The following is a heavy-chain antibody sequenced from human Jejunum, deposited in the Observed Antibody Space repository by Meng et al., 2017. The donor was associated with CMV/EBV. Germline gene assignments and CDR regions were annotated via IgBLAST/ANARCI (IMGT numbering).Heavy chain of an antibody. D-gene: IGHD4-11*01. J-gene: IGHJ4*02. V-gene: IGHV3-43D*03. CDR1: GFTFDDYA. Sequence: SGFTFDDYAMHWVRQAPGKGLEWVSLISWDGGSTYYADSVKGRFTISRDNSKNSLYLQMNSLRAEDTALYYCAKGDSVTHYFDYWGQGTRVTVSS. CDR3: AKGDSVTHYFDY. CDR2: ISWDGGST.